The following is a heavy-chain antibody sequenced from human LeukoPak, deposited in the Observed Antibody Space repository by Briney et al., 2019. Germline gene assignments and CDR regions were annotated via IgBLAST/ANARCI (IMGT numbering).Heavy chain of an antibody. CDR1: GFTFSSYA. V-gene: IGHV3-23*01. CDR3: AKAVVSGRSFDY. Sequence: GGSLILSCAASGFTFSSYAMSWVRQAPGKGLGWVSAISGGGGFTYFADSVKGRFTISRDNSKNTLYLQMNSLRAEDTAVYYCAKAVVSGRSFDYWGQGTLVTVSS. CDR2: ISGGGGFT. D-gene: IGHD6-19*01. J-gene: IGHJ4*02.